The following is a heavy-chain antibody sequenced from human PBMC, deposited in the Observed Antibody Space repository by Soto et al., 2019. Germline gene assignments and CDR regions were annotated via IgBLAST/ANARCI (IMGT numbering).Heavy chain of an antibody. CDR3: AKDQRVKWLVPPIGYLDY. Sequence: GGSLRLSCAASGFTFSSYAMTWVRQAPGKGLEWVSVISGSGGSTYYAASVKGRFTISRDDSKNTLYLQMDSLRVDDTAVYYCAKDQRVKWLVPPIGYLDYWGQGTVVTVSS. V-gene: IGHV3-23*01. D-gene: IGHD6-19*01. CDR2: ISGSGGST. J-gene: IGHJ4*02. CDR1: GFTFSSYA.